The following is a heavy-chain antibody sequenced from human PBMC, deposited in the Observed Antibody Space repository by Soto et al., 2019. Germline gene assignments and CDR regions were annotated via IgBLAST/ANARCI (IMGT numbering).Heavy chain of an antibody. CDR1: GFTFSSYG. J-gene: IGHJ4*02. V-gene: IGHV3-33*01. CDR2: IWYDGSNK. D-gene: IGHD4-17*01. CDR3: ARDRRPYGGKAPIYY. Sequence: GGSLRLSCAASGFTFSSYGMHWVRQAPGKGLEWVAVIWYDGSNKYYADSVKGRFTISRDNSKNTLYLQMNSLRAEDTAVYYCARDRRPYGGKAPIYYWGQGTLVTVSS.